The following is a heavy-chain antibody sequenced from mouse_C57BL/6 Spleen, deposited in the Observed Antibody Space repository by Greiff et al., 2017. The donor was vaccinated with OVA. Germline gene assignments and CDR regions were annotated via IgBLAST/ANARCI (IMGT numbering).Heavy chain of an antibody. Sequence: QVQLQQPGAELVMPGASVKLSCKASGYTFTSYWMHWVKQRPGQGLEWIGEIDPSDSYTNYNQKFKGKSTLTVDKSSSTAYMQLSSLTSEDSAVYNCARWNYGSPSYFDVWGTGTTVTVSS. D-gene: IGHD1-1*01. CDR3: ARWNYGSPSYFDV. J-gene: IGHJ1*03. V-gene: IGHV1-69*01. CDR2: IDPSDSYT. CDR1: GYTFTSYW.